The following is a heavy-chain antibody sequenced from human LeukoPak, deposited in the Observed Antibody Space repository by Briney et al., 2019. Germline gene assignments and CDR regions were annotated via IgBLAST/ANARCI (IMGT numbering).Heavy chain of an antibody. CDR1: GFTFSSYS. Sequence: GGSLRLSCAASGFTFSSYSMNWVRQAPGKGLEWVSSISSSGTYYAESVRGRFTISRDNAKNSLYLQISSLRAEDTALYYCARNRSRFDYWGQGTLVTVSS. CDR2: ISSSGT. V-gene: IGHV3-21*01. J-gene: IGHJ4*02. CDR3: ARNRSRFDY.